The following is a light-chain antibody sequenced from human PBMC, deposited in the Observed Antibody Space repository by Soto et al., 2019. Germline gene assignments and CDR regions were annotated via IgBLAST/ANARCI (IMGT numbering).Light chain of an antibody. J-gene: IGKJ4*01. V-gene: IGKV3-11*01. Sequence: EIVLLQSPATLSSFPGERATLSCRASQSVSSYLAWYQQKRGQAPRLLIYDASNRATGIPARFSGSGSGTDFTLTISSLEPEDFAVYYCQQRSNWPPLAFGGGTKVDIK. CDR1: QSVSSY. CDR3: QQRSNWPPLA. CDR2: DAS.